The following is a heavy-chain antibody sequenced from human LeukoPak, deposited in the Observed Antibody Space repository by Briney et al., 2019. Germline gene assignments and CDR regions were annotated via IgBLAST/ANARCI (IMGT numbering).Heavy chain of an antibody. CDR1: GFTFSSYG. D-gene: IGHD3-22*01. CDR2: IRHDGSNK. J-gene: IGHJ4*02. V-gene: IGHV3-30*02. Sequence: GGSLRLSCAASGFTFSSYGMHWVRQAPGKGLEWVAFIRHDGSNKYYADSVKGRFTISRDNSKNTLYLQMNSLRAEDTAVYYCAKGPDYYDSSGSTLYFDYWGQGTLVTVSS. CDR3: AKGPDYYDSSGSTLYFDY.